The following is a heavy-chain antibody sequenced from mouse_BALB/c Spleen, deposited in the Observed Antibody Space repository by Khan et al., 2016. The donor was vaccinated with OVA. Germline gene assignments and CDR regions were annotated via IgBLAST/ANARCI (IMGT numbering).Heavy chain of an antibody. CDR2: INTYTGEP. V-gene: IGHV9-3-1*01. CDR1: GYTFTNYG. J-gene: IGHJ1*01. Sequence: QIQLVQSGPELKKPGETVKISCKASGYTFTNYGMNWVKQAPGKGLKWMGWINTYTGEPTYADDFKGRFAFSLETSANTAYLQINNLKNEDTDTXCCARSASYWFFDVWGAGTTVTVSS. CDR3: ARSASYWFFDV. D-gene: IGHD6-1*01.